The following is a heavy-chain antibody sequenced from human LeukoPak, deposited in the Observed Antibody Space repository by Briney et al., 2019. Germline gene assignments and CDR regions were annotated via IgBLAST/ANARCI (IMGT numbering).Heavy chain of an antibody. Sequence: GGSLRLSCAAPGVNFSTYGMHWVRQAPGKGLEWVAVIWFDGSNKYYGDSVKGRFTISRDNSKNTLYLQMNSLRAEDTALYYCARDYSNYFDYWGQGTLVTVSS. J-gene: IGHJ4*02. D-gene: IGHD4-11*01. CDR1: GVNFSTYG. CDR3: ARDYSNYFDY. V-gene: IGHV3-33*01. CDR2: IWFDGSNK.